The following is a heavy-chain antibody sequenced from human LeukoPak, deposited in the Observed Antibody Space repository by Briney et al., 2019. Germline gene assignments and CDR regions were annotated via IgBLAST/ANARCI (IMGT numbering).Heavy chain of an antibody. CDR2: IYYSGST. Sequence: SETLSLTCTVSGGSISSSSYYWGWIRQPPGKGLEWIGSIYYSGSTYYNPSLKSRVTISVDRSKNQFSLKLSSVTAADTAVYYCARESIAAANFDYWGQGTLVTVSS. V-gene: IGHV4-39*07. J-gene: IGHJ4*02. CDR1: GGSISSSSYY. D-gene: IGHD6-13*01. CDR3: ARESIAAANFDY.